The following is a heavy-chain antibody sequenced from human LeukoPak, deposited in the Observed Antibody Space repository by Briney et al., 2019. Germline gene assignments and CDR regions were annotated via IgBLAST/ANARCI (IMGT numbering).Heavy chain of an antibody. CDR3: ARWGSITTARFDY. J-gene: IGHJ4*02. D-gene: IGHD3-16*01. Sequence: PSETLSLTCTVSGGSISSYYWSWIRQPPGKGLEWIGCIYYSGSTNYNPSLKSRVTISVDTSKNQFSLELSSVTAADTAVYYCARWGSITTARFDYWGQGTLVTVSS. CDR1: GGSISSYY. CDR2: IYYSGST. V-gene: IGHV4-59*01.